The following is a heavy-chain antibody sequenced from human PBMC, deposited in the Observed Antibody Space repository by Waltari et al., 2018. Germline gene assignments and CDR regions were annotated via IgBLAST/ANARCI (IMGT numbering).Heavy chain of an antibody. CDR2: IIPIFGTA. CDR3: ARGVWSGYWNWFDP. CDR1: GGTFSSYA. D-gene: IGHD3-3*01. J-gene: IGHJ5*02. Sequence: QVQLVQSGAEVKKPGSSVKVSCTASGGTFSSYATSWVRQPPGQGLEWMGGIIPIFGTANYAQKFQGRVTITADESTSTAYMELSSLRSEDTAVYYCARGVWSGYWNWFDPWGQGTLVTVSS. V-gene: IGHV1-69*01.